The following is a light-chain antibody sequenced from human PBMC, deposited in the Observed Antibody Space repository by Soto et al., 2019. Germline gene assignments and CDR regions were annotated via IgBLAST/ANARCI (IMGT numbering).Light chain of an antibody. CDR2: VEGDGSD. Sequence: QLVLTQSSSASASLGSSVKLTCTLSSRHSSYIIAWHQQQPGKAPRYLMKVEGDGSDIEGSGVPDRLSGSSSGADRYLTISNLQFEDEADYYCETWDRNSRVFGGGTKLTVL. J-gene: IGLJ3*02. V-gene: IGLV4-60*02. CDR1: SRHSSYI. CDR3: ETWDRNSRV.